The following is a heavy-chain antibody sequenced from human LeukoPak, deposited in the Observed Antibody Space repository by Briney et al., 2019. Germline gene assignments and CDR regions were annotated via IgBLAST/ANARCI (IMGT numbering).Heavy chain of an antibody. Sequence: PGGSLRLSCVASGFTFSSYWMHWVRQDPRKGLVWVSRINGDGRNINYADSVRGRFTISRDNAKNTLYLQMNTLRAEDTAVYYCAREIFWSGYYSNLHFDYWGRGTQVTVSS. CDR2: INGDGRNI. CDR1: GFTFSSYW. CDR3: AREIFWSGYYSNLHFDY. J-gene: IGHJ4*02. V-gene: IGHV3-74*01. D-gene: IGHD3-3*01.